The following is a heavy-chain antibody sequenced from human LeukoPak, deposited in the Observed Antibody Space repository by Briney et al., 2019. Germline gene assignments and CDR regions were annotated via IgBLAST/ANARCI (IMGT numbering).Heavy chain of an antibody. CDR3: AKKLVGIAVAGANYFDY. CDR1: GFTFSSYA. D-gene: IGHD6-19*01. Sequence: GGSLRLSCAASGFTFSSYAMSWVRQAPGKGLEWVSAISGSGGSTYYADSVKGRFTVSRDNSKNTLYLQMNSLRAEDTAVYYCAKKLVGIAVAGANYFDYWGQGTLVTVSS. J-gene: IGHJ4*02. CDR2: ISGSGGST. V-gene: IGHV3-23*01.